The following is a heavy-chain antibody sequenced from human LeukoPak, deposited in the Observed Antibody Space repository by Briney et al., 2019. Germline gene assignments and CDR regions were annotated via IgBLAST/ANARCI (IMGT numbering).Heavy chain of an antibody. V-gene: IGHV4-59*01. J-gene: IGHJ6*03. Sequence: SETLSLTCTVSGGSISSYYWSWIRQPPGKGLEWIGYIYYSGSTSYNPSLKSRVTISVDTSKNQFSLKLSSVTAADTAVYYCARNGLEIWYYGSGTHPSYHYYYYYMDVWGKGTTVTISS. CDR1: GGSISSYY. CDR3: ARNGLEIWYYGSGTHPSYHYYYYYMDV. CDR2: IYYSGST. D-gene: IGHD3-10*01.